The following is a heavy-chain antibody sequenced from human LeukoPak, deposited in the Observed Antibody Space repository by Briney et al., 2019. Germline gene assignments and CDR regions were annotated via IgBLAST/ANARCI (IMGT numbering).Heavy chain of an antibody. J-gene: IGHJ5*02. CDR1: GSRFTSYW. V-gene: IGHV5-51*01. CDR2: IYPGDSDT. CDR3: ARHYNYFDP. Sequence: GEPLQISCQGSGSRFTSYWISWVRQMPGKGLEWMGIIYPGDSDTRYSPSFQGQVTISADKSTSTAYLQWSSLKASDTAMYFCARHYNYFDPWGQGTLVTVSS.